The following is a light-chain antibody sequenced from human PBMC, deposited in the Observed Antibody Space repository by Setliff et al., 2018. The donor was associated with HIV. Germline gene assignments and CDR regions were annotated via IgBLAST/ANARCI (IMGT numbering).Light chain of an antibody. CDR3: AAWDDSLSGPNWV. J-gene: IGLJ3*02. Sequence: QSVLTQPPSASGSPGQSVTISCTGTRSDVGGYNYVSWYQQLPGTAPKLLIYRNNQRPSGVPDRFSGSKSGTSATLAISGLRSEDEADYYCAAWDDSLSGPNWVFGGGTQLTVL. CDR2: RNN. V-gene: IGLV1-47*01. CDR1: RSDVGGYNY.